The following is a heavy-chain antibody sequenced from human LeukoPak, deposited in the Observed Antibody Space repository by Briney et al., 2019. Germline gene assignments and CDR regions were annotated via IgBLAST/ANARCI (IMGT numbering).Heavy chain of an antibody. CDR2: ISGSGGST. Sequence: GASLRLSCAASGFTVSSYAMSWVRQAPGKGLEWVSAISGSGGSTYYADSVKGRFTISRDNSKNTLYLQMNSLRAEDTAVYYCAKRGDYYDSSGYPYYFDYWGQGTLVTVSS. CDR3: AKRGDYYDSSGYPYYFDY. J-gene: IGHJ4*02. D-gene: IGHD3-22*01. CDR1: GFTVSSYA. V-gene: IGHV3-23*01.